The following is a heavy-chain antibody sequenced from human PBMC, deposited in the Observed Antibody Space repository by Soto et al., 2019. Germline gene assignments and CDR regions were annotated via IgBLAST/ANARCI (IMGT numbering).Heavy chain of an antibody. CDR3: PSGVGGGSPPQPYGMDV. J-gene: IGHJ6*02. V-gene: IGHV1-69*12. CDR1: GGTFSSYA. Sequence: QVQLVQSGAEVKKPGSSVKVSCKASGGTFSSYAISWVRQAPGQGLEWMGGIIPIFGTANYAQKFQGRVTITAXXSXSXXYMELSSLRSEDTAVYYCPSGVGGGSPPQPYGMDVWGQGTTVTVSS. CDR2: IIPIFGTA. D-gene: IGHD2-15*01.